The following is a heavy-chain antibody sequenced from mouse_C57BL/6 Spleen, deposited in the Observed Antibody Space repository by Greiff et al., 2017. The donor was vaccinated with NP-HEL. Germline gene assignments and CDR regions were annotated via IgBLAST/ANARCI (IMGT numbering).Heavy chain of an antibody. CDR2: ISSGSSTI. Sequence: EVQVVESGGGLVKPGGSLKLSCAASGFTFSDYGMHWVRQAPEKGLEWVAYISSGSSTIYYADTVKGRFTISRDNAKNTLFLQMTSLRSEDTAMYYCARKATVPWFAYWGQGTLVTVSA. CDR1: GFTFSDYG. V-gene: IGHV5-17*01. D-gene: IGHD1-1*01. CDR3: ARKATVPWFAY. J-gene: IGHJ3*01.